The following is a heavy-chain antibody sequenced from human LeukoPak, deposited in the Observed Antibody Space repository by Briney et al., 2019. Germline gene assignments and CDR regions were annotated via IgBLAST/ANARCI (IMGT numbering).Heavy chain of an antibody. Sequence: SETLSLTCTVSGGSISSYYWSWIRQPPGKGLEWIGYIYYSGSTNYNPSLKSRVTISVDTSKNQFSLKLSSVTAADTAVYYCARSTIAAAADFQHWGQGTLVTVSS. J-gene: IGHJ1*01. CDR1: GGSISSYY. CDR3: ARSTIAAAADFQH. V-gene: IGHV4-59*08. CDR2: IYYSGST. D-gene: IGHD6-13*01.